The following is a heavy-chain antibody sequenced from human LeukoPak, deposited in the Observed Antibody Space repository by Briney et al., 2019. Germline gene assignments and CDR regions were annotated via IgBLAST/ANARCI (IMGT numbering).Heavy chain of an antibody. CDR2: INPSGGST. D-gene: IGHD5-12*01. J-gene: IGHJ4*02. CDR3: ARDPSGSDSD. CDR1: GYTFTSYY. V-gene: IGHV1-46*01. Sequence: GASVKVSCKASGYTFTSYYMHWGRPAPGQGVEWMGIINPSGGSTSYAQKFQGRVTMTRDASTSTVYMELSSLRSEDTAVYYCARDPSGSDSDWGQGTLVTVSS.